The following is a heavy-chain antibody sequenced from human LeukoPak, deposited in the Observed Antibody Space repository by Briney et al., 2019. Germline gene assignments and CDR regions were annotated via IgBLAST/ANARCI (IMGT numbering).Heavy chain of an antibody. V-gene: IGHV3-11*04. CDR3: ARVAADAFDI. CDR1: GFTISDYY. Sequence: GGSLRLSCAASGFTISDYYMSWIRQAPGKGLERVSYISSSGSTIYYADSVMGRFTISRDNAKNSLYLQMNSLRAEDTAVYYCARVAADAFDIWGQGTMVTVSS. J-gene: IGHJ3*02. D-gene: IGHD2-15*01. CDR2: ISSSGSTI.